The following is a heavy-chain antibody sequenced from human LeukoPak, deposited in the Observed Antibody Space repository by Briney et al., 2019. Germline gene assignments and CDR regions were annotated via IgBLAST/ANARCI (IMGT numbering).Heavy chain of an antibody. CDR3: AKEAPHPVEVFYSGYGVDY. J-gene: IGHJ4*02. V-gene: IGHV3-43*01. D-gene: IGHD5-12*01. Sequence: GGSLRLSCAASGFTFDDYTMHWVRQVPGKGLEWVSLISWDGGRTYYADSVKGRFTISRDNSKDSLYLQMNSLRTDDTAFYYCAKEAPHPVEVFYSGYGVDYWGQGTLVTVSS. CDR1: GFTFDDYT. CDR2: ISWDGGRT.